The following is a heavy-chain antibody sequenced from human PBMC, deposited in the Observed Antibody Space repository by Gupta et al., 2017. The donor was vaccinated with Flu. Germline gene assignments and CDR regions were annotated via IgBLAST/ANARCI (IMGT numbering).Heavy chain of an antibody. J-gene: IGHJ6*02. CDR3: ARSTVTTIGYYYGMDV. D-gene: IGHD4-17*01. CDR2: INSDGSST. V-gene: IGHV3-74*01. CDR1: GFTFSSYW. Sequence: EVQLVESGGGLVQPGGSLRLSCAASGFTFSSYWMHWVRQAPGKGLVWVSRINSDGSSTSYADSVKGRFTISRDNAKNTLYLQMNSLRAEDTAVYYCARSTVTTIGYYYGMDVWGQGTTVTVSS.